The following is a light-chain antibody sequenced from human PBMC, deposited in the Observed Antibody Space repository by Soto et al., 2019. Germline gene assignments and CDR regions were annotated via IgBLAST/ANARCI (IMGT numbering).Light chain of an antibody. CDR2: DVS. Sequence: LTQPRSVSGSPGQSVTISCTGTSSDVGGYNYVSWYQQHPGKAPKLMIYDVSKRPSGVPDRFSGSKSGNTASLTVSGLQADDEADYYCSSYGGNNNFVFGSGTQLTVL. J-gene: IGLJ7*01. V-gene: IGLV2-11*01. CDR3: SSYGGNNNFV. CDR1: SSDVGGYNY.